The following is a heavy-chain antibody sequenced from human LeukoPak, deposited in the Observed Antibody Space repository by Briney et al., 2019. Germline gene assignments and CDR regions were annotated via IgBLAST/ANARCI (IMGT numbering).Heavy chain of an antibody. Sequence: PSETLSLTCTVSGGSISSGSYSWSWIRQPAGKGLEWIGRIYTSGSTNYNPSLKSRVTISVDTSKNQFSLKLRSVTAADTAVYYCARQKWRYYYDSSSKALDAFDIWGQGTMVTVSS. CDR1: GGSISSGSYS. V-gene: IGHV4-61*02. D-gene: IGHD3-22*01. CDR2: IYTSGST. CDR3: ARQKWRYYYDSSSKALDAFDI. J-gene: IGHJ3*02.